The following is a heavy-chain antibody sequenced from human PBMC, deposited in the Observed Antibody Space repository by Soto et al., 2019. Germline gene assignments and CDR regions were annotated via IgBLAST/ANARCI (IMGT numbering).Heavy chain of an antibody. CDR2: IIPIFGTA. CDR1: GGTFSSYA. V-gene: IGHV1-69*13. CDR3: ARIGSYYYDSSGYYHFDY. J-gene: IGHJ4*02. D-gene: IGHD3-22*01. Sequence: SVNVSCKASGGTFSSYAIIWVRQSPGQGLEWMGGIIPIFGTANYAQKFQGRVTITADESTSTAYMELSSLRSEDTAVYYCARIGSYYYDSSGYYHFDYWGQGTLVTVSS.